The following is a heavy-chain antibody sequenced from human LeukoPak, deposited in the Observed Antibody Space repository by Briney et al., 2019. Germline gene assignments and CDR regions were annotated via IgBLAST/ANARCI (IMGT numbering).Heavy chain of an antibody. CDR2: IYYSGST. V-gene: IGHV4-30-4*01. CDR1: GGSISSGDYY. Sequence: SSQTLSLTCTVSGGSISSGDYYWRWVRQPPGKGLEWIGYIYYSGSTYYNPSLKSRVTISVDTSKNQFSLKLSSVTAADTAVYYCARVVVVVAATPGFDYWGQGTLVTVSS. CDR3: ARVVVVVAATPGFDY. D-gene: IGHD2-15*01. J-gene: IGHJ4*02.